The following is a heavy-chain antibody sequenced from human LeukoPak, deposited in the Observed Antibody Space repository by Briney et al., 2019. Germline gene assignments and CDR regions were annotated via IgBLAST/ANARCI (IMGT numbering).Heavy chain of an antibody. V-gene: IGHV2-5*01. J-gene: IGHJ4*02. Sequence: SGPTLVKPTQTLTLTCTFSGFSLSTSGVAVGWIRQSPGKALEWLALNYWNDDKRYSPSLKSRLTITKDTSKYRVVLTMTNMDPVDTATYYCAHSLYDSSGYYYFDYWGQGTLVTVSS. CDR2: NYWNDDK. CDR3: AHSLYDSSGYYYFDY. D-gene: IGHD3-22*01. CDR1: GFSLSTSGVA.